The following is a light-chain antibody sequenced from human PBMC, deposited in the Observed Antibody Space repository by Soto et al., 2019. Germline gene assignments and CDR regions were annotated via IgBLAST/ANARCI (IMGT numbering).Light chain of an antibody. J-gene: IGLJ2*01. Sequence: QSALTQPRSVSGSPGQSVTISCTATSGDVDDFKYVSWYQQHPGKGPKLVIYDATKRPSGVPHRFSGSKSGNTASLTISGLQAADEADYYCSSYTTTSSVIFGGGTKVTVL. CDR2: DAT. CDR3: SSYTTTSSVI. CDR1: SGDVDDFKY. V-gene: IGLV2-11*01.